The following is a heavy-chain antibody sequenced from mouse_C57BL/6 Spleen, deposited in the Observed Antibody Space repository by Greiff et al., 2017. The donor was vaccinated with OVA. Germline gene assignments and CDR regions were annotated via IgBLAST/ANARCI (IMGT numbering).Heavy chain of an antibody. CDR2: IDPSDSYT. J-gene: IGHJ2*01. Sequence: QVQLQQPGAELVMPGASVKLSCKASGYTFTSYWMHWVKQRPGQGLEWIGEIDPSDSYTNYNQKFKGKSTLTVDKSSSTAYMQLSSLTSEDSAVYYCARSGGPRSDYFDYWGQGTTLTVSS. D-gene: IGHD1-1*01. CDR1: GYTFTSYW. V-gene: IGHV1-69*01. CDR3: ARSGGPRSDYFDY.